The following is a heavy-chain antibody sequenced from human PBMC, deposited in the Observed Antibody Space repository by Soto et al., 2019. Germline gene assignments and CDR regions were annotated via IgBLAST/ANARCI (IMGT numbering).Heavy chain of an antibody. J-gene: IGHJ4*02. CDR2: IQSGGTT. V-gene: IGHV3-66*01. Sequence: PGGSLRLSCAASGFTVSSKYMTWVRQAPGKGLEWVSLIQSGGTTYYADSVKGRFTISRDTSENTLHLQMDSLRAEDTAVYYCAKDVARITMIVVVINGLDYWGQGTLVTVSS. CDR3: AKDVARITMIVVVINGLDY. CDR1: GFTVSSKY. D-gene: IGHD3-22*01.